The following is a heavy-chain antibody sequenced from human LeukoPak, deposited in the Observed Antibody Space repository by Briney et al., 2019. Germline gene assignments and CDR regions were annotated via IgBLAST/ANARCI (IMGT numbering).Heavy chain of an antibody. Sequence: PSETLSLTCTVSGGSISIGDYYWSWIRQPPGKGLEWIGYIYYSGSTYYNPSPKSRVTISVDTSKNQFSLRLSSVTAADTAVYYCARGSLDYAGGYGYWGQGTLVTVSS. CDR2: IYYSGST. V-gene: IGHV4-30-4*01. CDR1: GGSISIGDYY. D-gene: IGHD4-23*01. CDR3: ARGSLDYAGGYGY. J-gene: IGHJ4*02.